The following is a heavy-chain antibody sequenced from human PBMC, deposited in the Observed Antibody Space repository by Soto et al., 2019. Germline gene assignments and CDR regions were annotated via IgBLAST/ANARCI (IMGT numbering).Heavy chain of an antibody. J-gene: IGHJ3*02. CDR3: ARDGGYCSSTSCYAGGHAFDI. V-gene: IGHV4-4*02. Sequence: QVQLQESGPGLVKPSGTLSLTCAVSSGSISSSNWWSWVRQPPGKGLEWIGEIYHSGSTNYNPSLQSRVTISVDKSKNQFSLKLSSVTAADTAVYYCARDGGYCSSTSCYAGGHAFDIWGQGTMVTVSS. D-gene: IGHD2-2*01. CDR2: IYHSGST. CDR1: SGSISSSNW.